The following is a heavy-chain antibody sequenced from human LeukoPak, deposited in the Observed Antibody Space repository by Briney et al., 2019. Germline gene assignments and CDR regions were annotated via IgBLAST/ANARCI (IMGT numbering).Heavy chain of an antibody. J-gene: IGHJ3*02. V-gene: IGHV4-39*01. CDR2: IYYSGST. CDR1: GGSISSSDYS. D-gene: IGHD3-3*01. Sequence: SETLSLTCTVSGGSISSSDYSWAWIRQPPGKGLEWIGSIYYSGSTYHNPSLKSRVTISVDTSKNQFSLKLSSVTAADTAVYYCAGGLGGYYSIDLRDAFDIWGQGTMVTVSS. CDR3: AGGLGGYYSIDLRDAFDI.